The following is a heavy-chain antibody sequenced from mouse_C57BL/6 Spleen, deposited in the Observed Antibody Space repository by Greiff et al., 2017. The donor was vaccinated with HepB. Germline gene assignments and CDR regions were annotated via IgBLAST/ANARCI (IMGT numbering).Heavy chain of an antibody. CDR1: GYTFTSYS. CDR3: AQLGPFDY. D-gene: IGHD4-1*02. CDR2: INPSSGYT. V-gene: IGHV1-4*01. J-gene: IGHJ2*01. Sequence: QVQLQQSGAELARPGASVKMSCKASGYTFTSYSMHWVKQRPGQGLEWIGYINPSSGYTKYNQKFKDKATLTADKSSSTAYMQLSSLTSEDSAVYYCAQLGPFDYWGQGTTLTVSS.